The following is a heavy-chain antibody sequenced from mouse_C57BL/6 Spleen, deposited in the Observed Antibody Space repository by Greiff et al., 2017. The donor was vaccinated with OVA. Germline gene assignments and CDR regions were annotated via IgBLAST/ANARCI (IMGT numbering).Heavy chain of an antibody. CDR2: INPGSGGT. J-gene: IGHJ2*01. CDR1: GYAFTNYL. D-gene: IGHD2-2*01. CDR3: ARSGVTTGYYFDY. V-gene: IGHV1-54*01. Sequence: QVQLQQSGAELVRPGTSVKVSCKASGYAFTNYLIEWVKQRPGQGLEWIGVINPGSGGTNYNEKFKGKATLTADKSSSTAYMQLSSLTSEDSAVYFCARSGVTTGYYFDYWGQGTTLTVSS.